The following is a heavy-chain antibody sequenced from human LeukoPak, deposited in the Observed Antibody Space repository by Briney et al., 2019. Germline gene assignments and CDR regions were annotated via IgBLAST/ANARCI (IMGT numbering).Heavy chain of an antibody. V-gene: IGHV1-8*03. CDR1: GYTFTSYD. Sequence: ASVKVSCKASGYTFTSYDTNWVRQATGQGLEWMGWMNPNSGNTGYAQKFQGRVTITRNTSISTAYMEPSSLRSEDTAVYYCARARSTFAIFGVVIARNWFDPWGQGTLVTVSS. CDR2: MNPNSGNT. CDR3: ARARSTFAIFGVVIARNWFDP. D-gene: IGHD3-3*01. J-gene: IGHJ5*02.